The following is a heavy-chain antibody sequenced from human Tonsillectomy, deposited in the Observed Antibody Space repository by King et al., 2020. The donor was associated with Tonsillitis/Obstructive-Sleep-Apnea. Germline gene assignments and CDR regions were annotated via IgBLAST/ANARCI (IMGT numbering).Heavy chain of an antibody. CDR3: TRSDWFDP. Sequence: VQLVESGGGLVQPGGSLRLSCAASGFTLSGYWMHWVRQAPGKGLVWVSRINSDESAKSYADSVKGRFTISRDNAKNTLYLQMNSLRADDTAVYYCTRSDWFDPWGQGTLVTVSS. J-gene: IGHJ5*02. CDR2: INSDESAK. D-gene: IGHD3-3*01. V-gene: IGHV3-74*01. CDR1: GFTLSGYW.